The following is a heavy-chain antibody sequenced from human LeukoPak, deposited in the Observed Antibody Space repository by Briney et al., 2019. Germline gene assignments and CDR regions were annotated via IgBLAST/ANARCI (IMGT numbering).Heavy chain of an antibody. D-gene: IGHD4/OR15-4a*01. Sequence: GGSLRLSCAASGFTFSSYGMHWVRQAPGKGLEWVAFIRYDGSNKYYADSVKGRFTISRENSKNTLYLQMNSLRAEDTAVYYCARRAGAYSHPYDYWGQGTLVTVSS. CDR2: IRYDGSNK. CDR1: GFTFSSYG. J-gene: IGHJ4*02. V-gene: IGHV3-30*02. CDR3: ARRAGAYSHPYDY.